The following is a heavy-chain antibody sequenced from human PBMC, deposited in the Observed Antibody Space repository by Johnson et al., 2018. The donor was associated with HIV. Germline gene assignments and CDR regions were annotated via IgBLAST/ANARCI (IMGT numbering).Heavy chain of an antibody. V-gene: IGHV3-20*04. CDR3: TTDFSYYDSSGTGGDI. CDR2: INWNGGST. J-gene: IGHJ3*02. Sequence: VQLVESGGGVVPPGGSLRLSCAASGFTFDDHGMSWVRQAPGKGLEWVSGINWNGGSTGYADSVKGRFTISRDNAKNSLYLQMNSLRAEDTALYYFTTDFSYYDSSGTGGDIWGQGTLVTVSS. CDR1: GFTFDDHG. D-gene: IGHD3-22*01.